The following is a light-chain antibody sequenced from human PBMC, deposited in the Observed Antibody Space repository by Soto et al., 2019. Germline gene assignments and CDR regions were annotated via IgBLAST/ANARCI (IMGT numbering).Light chain of an antibody. CDR3: QQYASTRWT. CDR1: QSVGTK. V-gene: IGKV3-20*01. Sequence: ARAAARLTESPSERATLSCRASQSVGTKLAWYQQTPGQAPRLLIHGASSRASGIPDRFSGSGSGTDFTLTISRLQPEDFAVYYCQQYASTRWTFGQGTK. CDR2: GAS. J-gene: IGKJ1*01.